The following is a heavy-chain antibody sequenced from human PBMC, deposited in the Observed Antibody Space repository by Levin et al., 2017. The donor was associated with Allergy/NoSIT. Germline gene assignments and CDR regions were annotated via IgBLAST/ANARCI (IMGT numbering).Heavy chain of an antibody. CDR3: ARDYYYYGMDV. CDR1: GGSISSYY. CDR2: IYYSGST. J-gene: IGHJ6*02. V-gene: IGHV4-59*01. Sequence: SETLSLTCTVSGGSISSYYWSWIRQPPGKGLEWIGYIYYSGSTNYNPSLKSRVTISVDTSKNQFSLKLSSVTAADTAVYYCARDYYYYGMDVWGQGTTVTVSS.